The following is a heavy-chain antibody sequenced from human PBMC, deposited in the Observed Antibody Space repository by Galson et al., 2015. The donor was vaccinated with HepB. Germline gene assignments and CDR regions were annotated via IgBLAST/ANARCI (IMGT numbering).Heavy chain of an antibody. J-gene: IGHJ6*02. Sequence: SVKVSCKASGGTFSSYAISWVRQAPGQGLEWMGGIIPIFGTANYAQKFQGRVTITADESTSTAYMELSSLRSEDTAVYYCARGGVGCSSTSCYSFPYYYGMDVWGQGTTVTVSS. CDR1: GGTFSSYA. CDR3: ARGGVGCSSTSCYSFPYYYGMDV. V-gene: IGHV1-69*13. CDR2: IIPIFGTA. D-gene: IGHD2-2*01.